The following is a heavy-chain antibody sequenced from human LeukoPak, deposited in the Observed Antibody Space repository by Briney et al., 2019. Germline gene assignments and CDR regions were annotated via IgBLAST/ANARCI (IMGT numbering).Heavy chain of an antibody. CDR3: ARDKYSGQLVFDY. Sequence: SETLSLTCTVSGGSIIGSYWSWIRQPPGKGLEYIGYIYYSGSTNYNPSLRSRVTMSVDTSKNQFSLKMSSVTAADTAVYYCARDKYSGQLVFDYWGQGSVVVVSS. J-gene: IGHJ4*02. D-gene: IGHD6-6*01. V-gene: IGHV4-59*01. CDR1: GGSIIGSY. CDR2: IYYSGST.